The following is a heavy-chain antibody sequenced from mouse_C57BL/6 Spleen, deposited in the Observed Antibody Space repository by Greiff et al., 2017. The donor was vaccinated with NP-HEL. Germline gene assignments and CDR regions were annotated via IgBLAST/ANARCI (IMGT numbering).Heavy chain of an antibody. D-gene: IGHD4-1*01. CDR3: ARSITGTRALFAY. V-gene: IGHV1-7*01. J-gene: IGHJ3*01. CDR1: GYTFTSYW. Sequence: QVQLKQSGAELAKPGASVKLSCKASGYTFTSYWMHWVKQRPGQGLEWIGYINPSSGYTKYNQKFKDKATLTADKSSNTAYMQLSSLTYEDSAVYYCARSITGTRALFAYWGQGTLVTVSA. CDR2: INPSSGYT.